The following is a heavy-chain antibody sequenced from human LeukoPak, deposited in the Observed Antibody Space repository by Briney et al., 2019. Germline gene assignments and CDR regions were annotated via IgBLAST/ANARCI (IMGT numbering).Heavy chain of an antibody. D-gene: IGHD5-24*01. CDR1: GGSISSSSYY. V-gene: IGHV3-23*01. Sequence: ETLSLTCTVSGGSISSSSYYWGWIRQPPGKGLEWVSAISGSGGSTYYADSVKGRFTISRDNSKNTLYLQMNSLRAEDTAVYYCAKQSGWRWLQFIDYWGQGTLVTVSS. CDR3: AKQSGWRWLQFIDY. CDR2: ISGSGGST. J-gene: IGHJ4*02.